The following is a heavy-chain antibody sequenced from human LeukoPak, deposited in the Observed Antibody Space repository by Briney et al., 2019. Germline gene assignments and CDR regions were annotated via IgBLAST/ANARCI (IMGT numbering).Heavy chain of an antibody. Sequence: SETLSLTCTVSGGSISSGSYYWSWIRQPAGKGLEWIGRIYTSGSTNYNPSLKSRVTISVDTSKNQFSLKLSSVTAADTAVYYCARGLIGIAAPTAFQHWGQGTLVTVSS. V-gene: IGHV4-61*02. CDR1: GGSISSGSYY. D-gene: IGHD6-13*01. CDR3: ARGLIGIAAPTAFQH. CDR2: IYTSGST. J-gene: IGHJ1*01.